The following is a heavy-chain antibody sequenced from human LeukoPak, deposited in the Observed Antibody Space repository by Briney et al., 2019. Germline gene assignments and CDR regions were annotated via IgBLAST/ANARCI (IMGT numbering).Heavy chain of an antibody. V-gene: IGHV3-15*01. CDR3: TTERNWELLRPYGMDI. D-gene: IGHD1-26*01. CDR1: GFNFKYVW. CDR2: IRTKIDGETT. Sequence: GGSLRLSCAASGFNFKYVWMSWVRQAPGKGLEWVGRIRTKIDGETTDYGAPVKGRFTISRDDSKTTLYLQMNSHKTEDSAVYYCTTERNWELLRPYGMDIWGQGTTVTVSS. J-gene: IGHJ6*02.